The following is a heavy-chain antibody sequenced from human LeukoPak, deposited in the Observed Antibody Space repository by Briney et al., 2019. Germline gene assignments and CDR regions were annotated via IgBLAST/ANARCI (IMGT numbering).Heavy chain of an antibody. Sequence: PGGSLRLSCAASGFTFSSYAMHWVRQAPGKGLEWVAVISYDGSNKYYADSVKGRFTISRDNSKNTLYLQMNSLRAEDTAVYYCARGRYYYDSSGYYYGIDYWGQGTLVTVSS. CDR1: GFTFSSYA. CDR2: ISYDGSNK. CDR3: ARGRYYYDSSGYYYGIDY. J-gene: IGHJ4*02. D-gene: IGHD3-22*01. V-gene: IGHV3-30-3*01.